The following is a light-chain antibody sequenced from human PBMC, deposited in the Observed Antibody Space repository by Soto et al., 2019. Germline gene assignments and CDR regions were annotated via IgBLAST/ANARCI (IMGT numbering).Light chain of an antibody. CDR1: QSVSNNY. J-gene: IGKJ1*01. Sequence: EIVLTPSPGTLSLSPGERATLSCTASQSVSNNYLAWYKQKPGQAPRVLIYGASNRATGIPDRFSGSGSGTDFTLTIRRLEPEDFAVYYCQQYGSPGTFGQGTKVDIK. CDR2: GAS. CDR3: QQYGSPGT. V-gene: IGKV3-20*01.